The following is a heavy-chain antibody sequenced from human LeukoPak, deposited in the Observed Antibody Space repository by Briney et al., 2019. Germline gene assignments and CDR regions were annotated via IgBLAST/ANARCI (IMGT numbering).Heavy chain of an antibody. D-gene: IGHD1-26*01. J-gene: IGHJ4*02. Sequence: PGGSLRLSCAASGFTFSSYSINWVRQAPGEGLGWVSYISSSTGTIYYADSVKGRFTISRDNAKNSLYLQMNSLRAEDTAVYYCARGIVGATHFDYWGQGTLVTVSS. CDR1: GFTFSSYS. CDR2: ISSSTGTI. V-gene: IGHV3-48*01. CDR3: ARGIVGATHFDY.